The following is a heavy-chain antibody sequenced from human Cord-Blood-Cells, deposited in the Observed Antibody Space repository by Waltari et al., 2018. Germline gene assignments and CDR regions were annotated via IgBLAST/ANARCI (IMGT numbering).Heavy chain of an antibody. CDR3: ARAFSSIAARYFDY. J-gene: IGHJ4*02. Sequence: QVQLQESGPGLVKPSQTLSLTCTVSGGSISSGSYYWSWIRQPAGKGLEWIGYTYTSGSTDYNPALKSRVTISVDTSKTQFSLKLSSVAAADTAVYYCARAFSSIAARYFDYWGQGTLVTVSS. V-gene: IGHV4-61*09. CDR2: TYTSGST. D-gene: IGHD6-6*01. CDR1: GGSISSGSYY.